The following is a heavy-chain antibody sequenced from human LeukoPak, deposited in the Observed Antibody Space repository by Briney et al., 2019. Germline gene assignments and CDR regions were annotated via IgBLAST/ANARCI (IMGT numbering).Heavy chain of an antibody. V-gene: IGHV4-39*01. CDR1: GGSIKTESYY. CDR2: IYYTGST. D-gene: IGHD6-25*01. Sequence: SETLSLTCTVSGGSIKTESYYWGWVRRPPGKGPEWIGNIYYTGSTYNNPSLKSRVTISVHTSINLFSLRLASVSAGGTPVYYCASRPATAKDWYFDLWGRGTLVTVSS. J-gene: IGHJ2*01. CDR3: ASRPATAKDWYFDL.